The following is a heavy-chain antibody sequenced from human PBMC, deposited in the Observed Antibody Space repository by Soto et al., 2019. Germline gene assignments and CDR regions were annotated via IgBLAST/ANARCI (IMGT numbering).Heavy chain of an antibody. CDR2: IIPMLGVR. D-gene: IGHD2-21*01. CDR1: GGTFSTYS. V-gene: IGHV1-69*02. J-gene: IGHJ3*02. CDR3: TIGSWSGEVFDI. Sequence: QVQLVQSGAEVKKPGSSVKVSCKDSGGTFSTYSMFWVRQAPGQGLEWMGRIIPMLGVRNYAQRFQDRVTIIAAKSTATVHMELSSLRSEDTALYYCTIGSWSGEVFDIWGQGTMVTVSS.